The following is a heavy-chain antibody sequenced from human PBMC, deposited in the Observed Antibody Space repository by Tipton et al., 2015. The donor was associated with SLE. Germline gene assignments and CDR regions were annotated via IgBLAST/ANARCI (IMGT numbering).Heavy chain of an antibody. CDR1: GGSISSYY. D-gene: IGHD1-26*01. CDR3: ARDVGHAQAFDI. Sequence: TLSLTCTVSGGSISSYYWSWIRQPPGKGLERIGYIYYSGSTNYNPSLKSRVTISVDTSKNQFSLKLSSVTAADTAVYYCARDVGHAQAFDIWGQGTMVTVSS. CDR2: IYYSGST. V-gene: IGHV4-59*01. J-gene: IGHJ3*02.